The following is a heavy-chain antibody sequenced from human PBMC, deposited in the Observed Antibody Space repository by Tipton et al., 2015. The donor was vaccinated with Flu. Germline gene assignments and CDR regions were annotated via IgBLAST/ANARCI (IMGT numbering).Heavy chain of an antibody. CDR2: IYSSGST. D-gene: IGHD3-10*01. CDR3: ARVLAGHFGEGYFFDY. V-gene: IGHV4-59*11. CDR1: GGSINSHY. Sequence: TLSLTCTVSGGSINSHYWSWIRQPPGKGLEWIGYIYSSGSTTYNPSLKSRVSMSADTSMNQFSLRLNSMTAADTAIYYCARVLAGHFGEGYFFDYWGQGALVTVSS. J-gene: IGHJ4*02.